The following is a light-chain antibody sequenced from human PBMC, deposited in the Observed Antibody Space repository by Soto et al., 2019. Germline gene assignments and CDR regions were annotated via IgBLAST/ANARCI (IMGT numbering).Light chain of an antibody. CDR2: EVS. V-gene: IGLV2-14*01. J-gene: IGLJ2*01. CDR3: SSYTSSSTVV. CDR1: SSDVGGYNY. Sequence: QSVLTQPASVSGSPGQSITISCTGTSSDVGGYNYVSWYQQHPGKAPKRMIYEVSNRPSGVSNRFSGSKSGNTASLTISGLQAEDEADYYCSSYTSSSTVVFGGGTKDTVL.